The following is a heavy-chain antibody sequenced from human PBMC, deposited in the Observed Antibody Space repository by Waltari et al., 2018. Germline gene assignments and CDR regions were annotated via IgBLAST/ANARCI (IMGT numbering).Heavy chain of an antibody. J-gene: IGHJ6*03. Sequence: EVQLVESGGGLVKPGGSLRLCCAASGFSLNYYSVNWVRQAPGKGLEWVSFMGSSSRYIYYADSVKGRFTISRDNAKNSVDLQMNSLRAEDTAVYYCARASTTPNYYYYMDVWGKGTTVTISS. CDR1: GFSLNYYS. V-gene: IGHV3-21*01. D-gene: IGHD2-15*01. CDR3: ARASTTPNYYYYMDV. CDR2: MGSSSRYI.